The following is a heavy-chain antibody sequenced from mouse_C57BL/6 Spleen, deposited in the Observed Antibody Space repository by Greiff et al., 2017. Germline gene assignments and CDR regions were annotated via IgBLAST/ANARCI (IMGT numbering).Heavy chain of an antibody. CDR3: ARYPYGSSYWYFDV. CDR2: IRNKANGYTT. J-gene: IGHJ1*03. D-gene: IGHD1-1*01. CDR1: GFTFTDYY. Sequence: VQRVESGGGLVQPGGSLSLSCAASGFTFTDYYMSWVRQPPGKALEWLGFIRNKANGYTTEYSASVKGRFTISRDNSQSILYLQMNALRAEDSATYYCARYPYGSSYWYFDVWGTGTTVTVSS. V-gene: IGHV7-3*01.